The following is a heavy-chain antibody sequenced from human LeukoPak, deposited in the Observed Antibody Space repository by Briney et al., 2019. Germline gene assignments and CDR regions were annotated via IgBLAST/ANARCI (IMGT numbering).Heavy chain of an antibody. CDR2: LYSSGST. CDR1: GFAASSSY. CDR3: ATSGTIFGVVIPYFDY. D-gene: IGHD3-3*01. V-gene: IGHV3-53*01. J-gene: IGHJ4*02. Sequence: SGGSLRLSCPTSGFAASSSYMSWVRQAPGKGLECVSILYSSGSTYYADSVKGRFSISRDTSKNTLYLEMNSLRVEDTAVYYCATSGTIFGVVIPYFDYWGQGTLVTVSS.